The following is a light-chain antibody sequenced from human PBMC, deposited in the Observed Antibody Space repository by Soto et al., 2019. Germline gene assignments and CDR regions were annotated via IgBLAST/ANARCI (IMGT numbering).Light chain of an antibody. CDR2: GAS. Sequence: ENVLTQSPGTLSLSPGERATLSCRASQSVGSSYLAWYQQKPGQAPRLLIYGASSRATGIPDRFSGSGSGTEFTLTISRLEPEDFAVYYCQQYGSPPQTFGQGTKLDIK. J-gene: IGKJ2*01. V-gene: IGKV3-20*01. CDR1: QSVGSSY. CDR3: QQYGSPPQT.